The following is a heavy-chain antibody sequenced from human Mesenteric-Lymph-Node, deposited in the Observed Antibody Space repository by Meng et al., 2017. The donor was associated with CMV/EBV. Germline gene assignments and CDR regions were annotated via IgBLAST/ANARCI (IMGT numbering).Heavy chain of an antibody. CDR3: ARHELSRYCSGSTCYDPVDWFES. Sequence: GESLKISCKVSGYSFTNYWIGWVRQMPGKGLEWMGSIYPGDSHARYSPSFQGQVTISADTYTSSAYLQWSSLKASDTAMYYCARHELSRYCSGSTCYDPVDWFESWGQGTLVTVSS. D-gene: IGHD2-2*01. V-gene: IGHV5-51*01. CDR1: GYSFTNYW. CDR2: IYPGDSHA. J-gene: IGHJ5*01.